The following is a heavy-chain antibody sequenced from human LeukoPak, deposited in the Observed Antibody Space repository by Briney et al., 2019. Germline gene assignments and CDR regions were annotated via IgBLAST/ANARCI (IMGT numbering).Heavy chain of an antibody. CDR1: GGSISSGSYY. CDR2: IYTSGST. D-gene: IGHD4-17*01. J-gene: IGHJ4*02. Sequence: SETLSLTCTVSGGSISSGSYYWSWIRQPAGKGLEWIGRIYTSGSTNYNPSLKSRVTISVDTSKNQFSLKLSSVTAADTAVYYCARGPYGDYGDYWGQGTLVTVSS. V-gene: IGHV4-61*02. CDR3: ARGPYGDYGDY.